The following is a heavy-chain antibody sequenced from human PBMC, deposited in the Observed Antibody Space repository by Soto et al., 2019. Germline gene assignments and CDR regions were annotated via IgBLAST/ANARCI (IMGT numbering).Heavy chain of an antibody. CDR2: MNPNSGNT. Sequence: GASVKVSCKASGYTFTSYDINWVRQATGQGLEWMGWMNPNSGNTGYAQKFQGRVTMTRNTSIRTAYMELRSLRSEDPAVYYCARGKAQQLVPWFDPWGQGTLVTVSA. CDR1: GYTFTSYD. CDR3: ARGKAQQLVPWFDP. J-gene: IGHJ5*02. V-gene: IGHV1-8*01. D-gene: IGHD6-13*01.